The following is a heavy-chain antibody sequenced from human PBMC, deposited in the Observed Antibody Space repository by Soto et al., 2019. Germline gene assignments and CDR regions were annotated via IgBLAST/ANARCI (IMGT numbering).Heavy chain of an antibody. CDR1: GFAFDAYW. Sequence: EVHPVESGGGLVQPGGSLRLSCVASGFAFDAYWMHWVRQVPGEGPVWVSRIDYDGTTTTYADSVKGRFTISRDNAKNTLYLQMNSLRAEDTGIYYCTRGPRPSSAGTGAYWGQGTLVTVSS. CDR2: IDYDGTTT. CDR3: TRGPRPSSAGTGAY. D-gene: IGHD6-13*01. V-gene: IGHV3-74*01. J-gene: IGHJ4*02.